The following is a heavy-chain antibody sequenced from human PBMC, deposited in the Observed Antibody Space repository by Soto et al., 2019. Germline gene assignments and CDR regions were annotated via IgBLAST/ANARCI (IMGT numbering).Heavy chain of an antibody. CDR2: IWYDGSNK. CDR3: AKDYGDYEYYFDV. D-gene: IGHD4-17*01. V-gene: IGHV3-33*06. J-gene: IGHJ4*02. Sequence: GGSLRLSCAASGFTFSSYGMHWVRQAPGKGLEWVAVIWYDGSNKYYADSVKGRFTISRDNSKNTLYLQMNSLRAEDTAVYYCAKDYGDYEYYFDVWGQGTLVNVAS. CDR1: GFTFSSYG.